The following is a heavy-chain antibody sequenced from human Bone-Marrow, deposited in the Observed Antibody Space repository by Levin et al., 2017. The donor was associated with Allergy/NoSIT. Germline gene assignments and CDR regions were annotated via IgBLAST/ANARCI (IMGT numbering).Heavy chain of an antibody. CDR1: GGSVSSYY. V-gene: IGHV4-4*07. CDR3: STLGGSDGYNRDAFDM. J-gene: IGHJ3*02. CDR2: VYVSGST. D-gene: IGHD5-24*01. Sequence: PSETLSLTCTVFGGSVSSYYWSWIRQPAGKGLEWIGRVYVSGSTNFNPSLKSRLTMSIDTSKNQFSLNLMSVTAADTAVYYCSTLGGSDGYNRDAFDMWGQGIRVSVSS.